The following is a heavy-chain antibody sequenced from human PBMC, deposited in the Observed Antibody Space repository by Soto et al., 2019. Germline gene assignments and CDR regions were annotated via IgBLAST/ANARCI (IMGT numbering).Heavy chain of an antibody. D-gene: IGHD1-20*01. CDR2: ISYDGSNK. CDR1: GFTFSSYA. J-gene: IGHJ4*02. Sequence: QVQLVESGGGVVQPGRSLRLSCAASGFTFSSYAMHWVRQAPGKGLEWVAVISYDGSNKYYADSVKGRFTISRDNSKNTLYLQMNSLRAEETAVYYCASSITGTTFWAYYFDYWGQGTLVTVSS. CDR3: ASSITGTTFWAYYFDY. V-gene: IGHV3-30-3*01.